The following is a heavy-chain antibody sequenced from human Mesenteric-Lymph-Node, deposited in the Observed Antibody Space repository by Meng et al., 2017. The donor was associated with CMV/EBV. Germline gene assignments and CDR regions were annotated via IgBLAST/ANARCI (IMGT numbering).Heavy chain of an antibody. J-gene: IGHJ3*02. Sequence: GSLRLSCTVSGGSISSGDYYWSWIRQPPGKGLEWIGEIYHSGSTNYNPSLKSRATISFDTSKNHFSLDLKSATAADTAVYYCATSLVAPGTFDIWGQGTMVTVSS. CDR2: IYHSGST. D-gene: IGHD5-12*01. CDR3: ATSLVAPGTFDI. CDR1: GGSISSGDYY. V-gene: IGHV4-39*07.